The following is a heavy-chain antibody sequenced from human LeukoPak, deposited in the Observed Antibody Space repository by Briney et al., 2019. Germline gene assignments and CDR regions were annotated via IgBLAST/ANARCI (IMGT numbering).Heavy chain of an antibody. CDR1: GLTFSRYS. CDR2: IKEDGSEN. V-gene: IGHV3-7*01. D-gene: IGHD1-1*01. J-gene: IGHJ4*02. Sequence: GGSLRLSCAASGLTFSRYSMTWVRHAPGKGLEWVDNIKEDGSENSYVESVKGRFTISRDNAKNSLYLQLNSLRAEDTAVYFCARQRYSDYWGQGTLVTVSS. CDR3: ARQRYSDY.